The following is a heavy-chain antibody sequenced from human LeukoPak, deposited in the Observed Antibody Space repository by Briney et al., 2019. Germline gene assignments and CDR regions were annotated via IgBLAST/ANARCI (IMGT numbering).Heavy chain of an antibody. J-gene: IGHJ5*02. CDR3: AGHMTGSLNWFDP. Sequence: SETLSLTCAVYGGSFSGYYWRWIRQPPGKGLEWIGEINHSGSTNYNPSLKSRVTISVDTSKNQFSLKLSSVTAADTAVYYCAGHMTGSLNWFDPWGQGTLVTVSP. CDR1: GGSFSGYY. CDR2: INHSGST. V-gene: IGHV4-34*01. D-gene: IGHD2-15*01.